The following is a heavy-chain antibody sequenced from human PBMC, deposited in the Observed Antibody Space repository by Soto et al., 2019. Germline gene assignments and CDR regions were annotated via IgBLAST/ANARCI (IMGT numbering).Heavy chain of an antibody. CDR3: AKGKRSSGYYYFDH. J-gene: IGHJ4*02. V-gene: IGHV3-23*01. D-gene: IGHD3-22*01. Sequence: GGSLRLSCAASGFIFSTYSMHWVRQAPGQGLEWVSGIRGRSGSTYSADSVKGRFTMSRDNSKNTLYMQMGRLRAEDMAVYYCAKGKRSSGYYYFDHWGPGALVTVSS. CDR1: GFIFSTYS. CDR2: IRGRSGST.